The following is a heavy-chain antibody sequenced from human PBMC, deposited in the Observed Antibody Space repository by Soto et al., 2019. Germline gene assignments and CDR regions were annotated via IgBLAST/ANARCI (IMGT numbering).Heavy chain of an antibody. D-gene: IGHD3-10*01. J-gene: IGHJ4*02. CDR3: ANYGSGRANY. V-gene: IGHV4-39*01. CDR2: IYYSGST. CDR1: GGSIVSSSYC. Sequence: PSETLSLTCTVSGGSIVSSSYCCVWIRQPPWKGLEWIGSIYYSGSTYYNPSLKSRVTISVDTSKNQFSLKLSSVTAADTAVYYCANYGSGRANYWGQGTLVTVSS.